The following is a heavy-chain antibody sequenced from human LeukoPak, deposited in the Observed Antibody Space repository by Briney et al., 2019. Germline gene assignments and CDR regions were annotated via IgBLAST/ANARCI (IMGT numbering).Heavy chain of an antibody. D-gene: IGHD3-10*01. Sequence: GGSLRLSCAAAGFTFRRYAMTWVRQAPGKGLEWVLAISGSGSTYYADSVKGRFTISRDNSKNTLYLQMNSLRAEDTAVYYCAKDPMVRGATYDYWGQGTLVTVSS. CDR1: GFTFRRYA. V-gene: IGHV3-23*01. J-gene: IGHJ4*02. CDR2: ISGSGST. CDR3: AKDPMVRGATYDY.